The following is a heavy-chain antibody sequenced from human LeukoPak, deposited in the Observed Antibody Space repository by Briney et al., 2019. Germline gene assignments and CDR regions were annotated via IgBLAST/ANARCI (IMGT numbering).Heavy chain of an antibody. V-gene: IGHV3-11*05. CDR2: ISRSSSYT. J-gene: IGHJ4*02. D-gene: IGHD4-17*01. CDR3: AREYYGDYY. CDR1: GGSISSYF. Sequence: LSLTCTVSGGSISSYFWSWIRQAPGKGLEWVSYISRSSSYTDYADSVKGRFTISRDDAKNSLYLQMNSLRAEDTAVYYCAREYYGDYYWGQGTLVTVSS.